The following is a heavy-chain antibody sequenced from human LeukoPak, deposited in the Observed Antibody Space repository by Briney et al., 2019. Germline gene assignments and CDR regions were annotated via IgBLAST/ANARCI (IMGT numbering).Heavy chain of an antibody. CDR2: IYYSGST. J-gene: IGHJ4*02. CDR3: ARGGNYGDYDGYFDY. D-gene: IGHD4-17*01. Sequence: KPSETLSLTCTVSGGSISSYYWSWIRQPPGKGLEWIGYIYYSGSTNYNPSLRSRVTISVDTSKNQFSLKLSYVTAADTAVYYCARGGNYGDYDGYFDYWGQGTLVTVSS. CDR1: GGSISSYY. V-gene: IGHV4-59*08.